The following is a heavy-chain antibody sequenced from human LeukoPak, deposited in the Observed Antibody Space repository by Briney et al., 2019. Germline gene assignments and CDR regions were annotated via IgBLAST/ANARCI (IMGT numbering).Heavy chain of an antibody. D-gene: IGHD6-13*01. CDR3: ATDASSWVY. CDR1: GFTFSSYW. Sequence: GGSLRLSCAASGFTFSSYWMSWVRQAPGKGLEWVANINQDGGEKYYVASVKGRFTISRDNAKNSLYLQMNSLRAEDTAMYYCATDASSWVYWGQGTLATVSS. CDR2: INQDGGEK. V-gene: IGHV3-7*01. J-gene: IGHJ4*02.